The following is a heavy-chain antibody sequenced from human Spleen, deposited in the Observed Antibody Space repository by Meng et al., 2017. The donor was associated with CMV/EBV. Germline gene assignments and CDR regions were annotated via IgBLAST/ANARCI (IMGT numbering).Heavy chain of an antibody. D-gene: IGHD1-26*01. V-gene: IGHV3-74*01. CDR2: INSDGSST. CDR1: GFTFSSYW. J-gene: IGHJ4*02. CDR3: ARVGPGGY. Sequence: LRLSCAASGFTFSSYWMHWVRQAPGNGLVCVSRINSDGSSTSYADSVKGRFTISRDNAKNTLYLQMNSLRAEDTAVYYCARVGPGGYWGQGTLVTVSS.